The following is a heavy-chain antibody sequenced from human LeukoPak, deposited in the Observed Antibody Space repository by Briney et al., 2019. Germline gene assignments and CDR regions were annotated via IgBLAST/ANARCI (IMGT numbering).Heavy chain of an antibody. V-gene: IGHV3-7*01. CDR2: IKQDGSDK. CDR3: VRFLEWYYYMDV. D-gene: IGHD3-3*01. J-gene: IGHJ6*03. Sequence: GGSLRLSCVASGFTFSNFWMTWVRQAPGKGLEWVANIKQDGSDKYYVGSVKGRFTISRDNAEKSVYLQMNSLRAEDTAVYYCVRFLEWYYYMDVWGKGTTVTVSS. CDR1: GFTFSNFW.